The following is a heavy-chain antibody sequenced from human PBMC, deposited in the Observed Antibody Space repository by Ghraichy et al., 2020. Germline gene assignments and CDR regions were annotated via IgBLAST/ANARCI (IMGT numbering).Heavy chain of an antibody. V-gene: IGHV3-48*02. CDR2: ISNSDTT. J-gene: IGHJ4*02. CDR3: ARDVGRNVGHYDSDGWPLFDS. D-gene: IGHD3-22*01. Sequence: GGSLRLSCATSGFVFNSHSMNWVRQAPGKGLEWISFISNSDTTYYADSVKGRFTISRDKAKNSVYLQMNSLRDEDTAVYYCARDVGRNVGHYDSDGWPLFDSWGQGTLVTVSS. CDR1: GFVFNSHS.